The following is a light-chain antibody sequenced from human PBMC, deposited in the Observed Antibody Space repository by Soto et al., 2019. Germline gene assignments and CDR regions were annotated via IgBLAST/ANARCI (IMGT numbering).Light chain of an antibody. J-gene: IGLJ3*02. V-gene: IGLV2-8*01. CDR1: SSDVGGYNS. CDR3: SSYGGSNNLV. Sequence: QSALTQPPSASGSPGQSVTISCTGTSSDVGGYNSVSWYQQHPGTAPKLMIYDVSKRPSGVPDRFSGSKSGNTASLTVSGLQAEDEADYYGSSYGGSNNLVFGGGTKLTVL. CDR2: DVS.